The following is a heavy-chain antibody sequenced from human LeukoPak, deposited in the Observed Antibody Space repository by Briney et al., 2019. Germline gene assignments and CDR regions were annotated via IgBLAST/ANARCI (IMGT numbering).Heavy chain of an antibody. CDR3: ARDRAMDY. CDR1: GGTFSSYA. V-gene: IGHV1-2*06. J-gene: IGHJ4*02. Sequence: ASVKVSCKASGGTFSSYAISWVRQAPGQGLEWVGRINPNSGGTDYAQKFQGRVTMTRDTSINTAYMELSRLRSDDTAVYYCARDRAMDYWGQGTLVTVSS. CDR2: INPNSGGT.